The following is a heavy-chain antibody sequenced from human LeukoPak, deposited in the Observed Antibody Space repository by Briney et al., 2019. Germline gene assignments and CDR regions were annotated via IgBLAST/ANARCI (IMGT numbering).Heavy chain of an antibody. CDR3: ARDPNLYSGTYDTY. CDR2: IKQDGSER. CDR1: GFTFGKYW. D-gene: IGHD1-26*01. V-gene: IGHV3-7*03. Sequence: PGGSLRLSCVASGFTFGKYWMSWVRQAPGKGLEWVANIKQDGSERYYVDSVKGRFTISRDNAKNSVFLQMNSLRAEDTAVYYCARDPNLYSGTYDTYWGQGTLVTVSS. J-gene: IGHJ4*02.